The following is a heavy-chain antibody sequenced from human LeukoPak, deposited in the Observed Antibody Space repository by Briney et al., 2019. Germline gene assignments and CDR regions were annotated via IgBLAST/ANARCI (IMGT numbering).Heavy chain of an antibody. J-gene: IGHJ4*02. CDR3: ARAATIFGVVTLFDY. D-gene: IGHD3-3*01. CDR2: MNPNSGNT. V-gene: IGHV1-8*01. CDR1: GYTFTSYD. Sequence: ASVKVSCKASGYTFTSYDINWVRQATGQGLEWMGWMNPNSGNTGYAQKFQGRVTMTRDTSISTAYMELSSLRSEDTAVYYCARAATIFGVVTLFDYWGQGTLVTVSS.